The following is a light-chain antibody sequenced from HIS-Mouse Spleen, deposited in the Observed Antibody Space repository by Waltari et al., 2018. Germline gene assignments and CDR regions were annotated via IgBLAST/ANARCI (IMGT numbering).Light chain of an antibody. V-gene: IGLV2-23*01. Sequence: QSALTQPASVSGSPGQSITISCTGTSSDVGSYNLVSWYQQHPGKAPKLMIYERSKRPSGVSNRFSGSKSGHTASLTISGLQAEDEADYYCCSYAGSSTWVFGGGTKLTIL. CDR1: SSDVGSYNL. CDR3: CSYAGSSTWV. CDR2: ERS. J-gene: IGLJ3*02.